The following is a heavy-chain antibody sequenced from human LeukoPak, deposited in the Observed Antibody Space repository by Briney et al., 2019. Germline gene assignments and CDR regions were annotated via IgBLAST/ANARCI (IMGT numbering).Heavy chain of an antibody. CDR1: GGSFSGYY. D-gene: IGHD4-11*01. J-gene: IGHJ6*03. CDR3: ARGSNYVGYYYYYYMDV. CDR2: INHSGST. Sequence: SETLSLTCAVYGGSFSGYYWSWIRQPPGKGLEWIGEINHSGSTNYNPSLKSRVTISVDTSKNQFSLKLSSVTAADTAVYYCARGSNYVGYYYYYYMDVWGKGTTVTVSS. V-gene: IGHV4-34*01.